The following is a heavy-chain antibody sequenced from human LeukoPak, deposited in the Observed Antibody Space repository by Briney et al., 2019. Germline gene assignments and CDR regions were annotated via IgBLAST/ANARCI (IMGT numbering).Heavy chain of an antibody. J-gene: IGHJ4*02. CDR1: GFTFSGFS. V-gene: IGHV3-30*02. CDR3: ARDVAAGEVDY. CDR2: IRYDGSNK. D-gene: IGHD6-13*01. Sequence: PGGSLRLSCAASGFTFSGFSMYWARQAPGKGLEWVAFIRYDGSNKYYTESVKGRFTISRDNSENTLFLQMDSLRADDTAVYYCARDVAAGEVDYWGQGTLVTVSS.